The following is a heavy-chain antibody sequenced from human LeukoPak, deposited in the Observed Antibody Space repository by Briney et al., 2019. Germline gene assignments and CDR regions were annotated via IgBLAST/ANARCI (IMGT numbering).Heavy chain of an antibody. CDR2: IIPIFGTA. CDR3: AREMVAARNWFDP. CDR1: GGTFSSYA. J-gene: IGHJ5*02. Sequence: SVKVSCKASGGTFSSYAISWVPQAPGEGLQWMGGIIPIFGTANYAQKFQGRVTITADKSTSTAYMELSSLRSEDTAVYYCAREMVAARNWFDPWGQGTLVTVSS. V-gene: IGHV1-69*06. D-gene: IGHD2-15*01.